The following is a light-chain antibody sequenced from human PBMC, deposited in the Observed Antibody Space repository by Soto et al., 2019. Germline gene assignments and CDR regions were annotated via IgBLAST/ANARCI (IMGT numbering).Light chain of an antibody. CDR3: QSYDTSLSGSGVV. Sequence: QLVLTQPPSVSGAPGQRVTISCTGSSSNIGAGYDVHWYQQLPGTAPKLLIYGNSNRPSGVPDRLSGSKSGTSASLAITGLQAEDEADYYCQSYDTSLSGSGVVFGGGTKVTVL. CDR2: GNS. J-gene: IGLJ2*01. CDR1: SSNIGAGYD. V-gene: IGLV1-40*01.